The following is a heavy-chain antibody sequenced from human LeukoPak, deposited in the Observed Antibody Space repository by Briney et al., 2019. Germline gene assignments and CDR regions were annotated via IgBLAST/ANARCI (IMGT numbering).Heavy chain of an antibody. Sequence: PGGSLRLSCAASGFTFSSYSMNWVRQAPGKGLEWVSSISSSSTYIYYADSVKGRFTISRDNAKNSLYLQMNSLRAEDTAVYYCARGALMDQLYNWFDPWGQGTLVTVSS. CDR1: GFTFSSYS. CDR3: ARGALMDQLYNWFDP. J-gene: IGHJ5*02. V-gene: IGHV3-21*01. CDR2: ISSSSTYI. D-gene: IGHD2-2*01.